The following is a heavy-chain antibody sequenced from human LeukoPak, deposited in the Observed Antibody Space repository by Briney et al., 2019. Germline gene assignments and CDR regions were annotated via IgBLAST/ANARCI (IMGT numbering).Heavy chain of an antibody. J-gene: IGHJ1*01. CDR1: GDTFSSYS. V-gene: IGHV1-69*02. D-gene: IGHD6-13*01. Sequence: ASVKVSCKVSGDTFSSYSFSWVRQAPGQGLEWMGRIIPILGITNFAQKFQGRVTITADKSASTAFMELSSLRSADTAVYYCARGTGYSSSWFLNWGQGTLVTVSS. CDR2: IIPILGIT. CDR3: ARGTGYSSSWFLN.